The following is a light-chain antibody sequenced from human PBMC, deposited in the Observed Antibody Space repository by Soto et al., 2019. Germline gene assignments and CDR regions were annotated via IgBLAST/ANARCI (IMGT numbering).Light chain of an antibody. CDR2: DNN. Sequence: QSVLTQPPSASGTPGQRVTISCSGSSSNIGRNTVTWYQQLSGTAPKLRIYDNNQRPSGVPDRFSGSKSGTATSLAISGLQSEDEADYYCAAWDDSLNGLWVFGGGTKLTVL. CDR1: SSNIGRNT. J-gene: IGLJ3*02. V-gene: IGLV1-44*01. CDR3: AAWDDSLNGLWV.